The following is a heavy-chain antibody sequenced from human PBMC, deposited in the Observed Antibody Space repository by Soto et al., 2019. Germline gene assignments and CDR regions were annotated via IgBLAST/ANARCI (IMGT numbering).Heavy chain of an antibody. Sequence: SETLSLTCAVSGGSISSGGYYWSWIRQPPGKGLEWIGEINNTGSTNYNPSLKSRVTISVDTSKNQFSLKLSSVTAADTAVYYCARLRAAGLSQIIAAAGSRYYYYYGMDVWGQGTTVTVSS. CDR2: INNTGST. D-gene: IGHD6-13*01. V-gene: IGHV4-34*01. CDR3: ARLRAAGLSQIIAAAGSRYYYYYGMDV. J-gene: IGHJ6*02. CDR1: GGSISSGGYY.